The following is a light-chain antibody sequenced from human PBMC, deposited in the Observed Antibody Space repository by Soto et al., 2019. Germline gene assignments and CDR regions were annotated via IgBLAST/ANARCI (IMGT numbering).Light chain of an antibody. CDR2: DAS. J-gene: IGKJ2*01. Sequence: EIVLTQSPGTLSLSPGEIATLSCRASQSVSSSYLAWYQQKPGQAPRLLIYDASNRATGIPARFSGSGSGTDFTLTISSLEPEDFAVYYCQQRSNWPPMYTFGQGTKLEIK. V-gene: IGKV3D-20*02. CDR1: QSVSSSY. CDR3: QQRSNWPPMYT.